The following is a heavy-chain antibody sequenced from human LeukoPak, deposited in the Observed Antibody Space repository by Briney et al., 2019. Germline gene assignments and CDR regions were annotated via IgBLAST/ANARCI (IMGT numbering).Heavy chain of an antibody. D-gene: IGHD5-24*01. Sequence: GGSLRLSCAASGFTFSPYPMNWVRQAPGKELEWVSYISGGSDTIHYADSVKGRFTISRDNAKNSLYLQMNSLRAEYTAVYYCARDLGRDRYFDSWGQGTLVTVSS. J-gene: IGHJ4*02. CDR3: ARDLGRDRYFDS. CDR2: ISGGSDTI. CDR1: GFTFSPYP. V-gene: IGHV3-48*04.